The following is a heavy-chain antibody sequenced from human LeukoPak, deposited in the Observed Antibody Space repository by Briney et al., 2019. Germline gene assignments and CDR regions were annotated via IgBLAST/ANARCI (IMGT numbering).Heavy chain of an antibody. CDR3: ARVGTGTTYAFDI. CDR1: GGTFSSYT. D-gene: IGHD1-1*01. Sequence: GSSVKVSCKASGGTFSSYTISWVRQAPGQGLGWMGRIIPILGIANYAQKFQGRVTITADKSTSTAYMELSSLRSEDTAVYYCARVGTGTTYAFDIWGQGTMVTVSS. J-gene: IGHJ3*02. CDR2: IIPILGIA. V-gene: IGHV1-69*02.